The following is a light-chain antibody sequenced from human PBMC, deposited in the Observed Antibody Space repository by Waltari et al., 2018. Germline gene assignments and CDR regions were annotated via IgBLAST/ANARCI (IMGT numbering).Light chain of an antibody. J-gene: IGLJ3*02. CDR1: SSDVGGYNY. Sequence: QSALTQPPSASGSPRQSVTIPCPGTSSDVGGYNYVSWYHQHPGKAPKLMIYEVSKRPSGVPDRFSGSKSGNTASLTVSGLQAEDEADYYCTSYTGSNNLVFGGGTKLTVL. V-gene: IGLV2-8*01. CDR3: TSYTGSNNLV. CDR2: EVS.